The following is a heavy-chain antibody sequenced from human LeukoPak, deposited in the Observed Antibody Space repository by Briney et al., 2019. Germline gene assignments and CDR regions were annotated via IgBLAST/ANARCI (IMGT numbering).Heavy chain of an antibody. CDR1: GSYW. CDR3: ARGKYPYSLDV. D-gene: IGHD2-2*02. CDR2: TNSDETST. Sequence: GGSLRLSCAASGSYWMHWVRQAPGKGLVWVSGTNSDETSTIYADSVKGRFTISRDNAKNTLYLQMNSLRAEDTALYYCARGKYPYSLDVWGQGTTVSVSS. V-gene: IGHV3-74*01. J-gene: IGHJ6*02.